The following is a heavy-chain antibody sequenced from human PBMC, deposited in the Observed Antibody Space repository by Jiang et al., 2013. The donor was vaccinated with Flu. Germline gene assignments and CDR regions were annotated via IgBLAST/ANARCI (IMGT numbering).Heavy chain of an antibody. D-gene: IGHD3-9*01. CDR1: GYTFTGYY. CDR3: ATTGYSPGDAFDI. CDR2: INPNSGGT. J-gene: IGHJ3*02. V-gene: IGHV1-2*04. Sequence: KVSCKASGYTFTGYYMHWVRQAPGQGLEWMGWINPNSGGTNYAQKFQGWVTMTRDTSISTAYMELSRLRSDDTAVYYCATTGYSPGDAFDIWGQGTMVTVSS.